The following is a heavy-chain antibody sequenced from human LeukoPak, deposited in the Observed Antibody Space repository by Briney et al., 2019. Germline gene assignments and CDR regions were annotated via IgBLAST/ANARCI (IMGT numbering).Heavy chain of an antibody. V-gene: IGHV3-21*01. D-gene: IGHD2-2*02. J-gene: IGHJ4*02. CDR1: GFTFTSYT. CDR2: ITGSGNII. Sequence: GGSLRLSCAAPGFTFTSYTMNWVRQSPGKGLEWVSSITGSGNIINYADSVKGRFTISRDNSKNSLYLQLNSLTAEDTAFYYCANSYTDTWFYFDHWGQGTLVTVPS. CDR3: ANSYTDTWFYFDH.